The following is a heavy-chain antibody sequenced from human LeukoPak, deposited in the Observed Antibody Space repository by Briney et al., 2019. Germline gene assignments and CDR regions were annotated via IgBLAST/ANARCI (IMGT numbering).Heavy chain of an antibody. J-gene: IGHJ4*02. CDR1: GGSISSYY. D-gene: IGHD3-10*01. CDR3: ARGVWFGESRGFDY. CDR2: IYTSGST. V-gene: IGHV4-4*07. Sequence: SETLSLTCTVSGGSISSYYWSWIRQPAGKGLEWIGRIYTSGSTNYNPSLKSRVTISVDTSKNQFSLKLSSVTAADTAVYYCARGVWFGESRGFDYWGQGTLVTVSS.